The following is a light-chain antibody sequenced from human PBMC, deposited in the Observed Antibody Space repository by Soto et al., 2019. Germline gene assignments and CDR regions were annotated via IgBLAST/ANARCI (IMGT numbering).Light chain of an antibody. Sequence: QSVLTQSSSASASLGSSVTLTCTLSSGHSSYIIAWHQQQPGKAPRYLMKLEGSGSYNKGSGVPDRFSGSSSGADRYLTISNLQSENEADYYCETWDSNTHKGVFGGGTKLTVL. CDR1: SGHSSYI. CDR2: LEGSGSY. J-gene: IGLJ3*02. CDR3: ETWDSNTHKGV. V-gene: IGLV4-60*03.